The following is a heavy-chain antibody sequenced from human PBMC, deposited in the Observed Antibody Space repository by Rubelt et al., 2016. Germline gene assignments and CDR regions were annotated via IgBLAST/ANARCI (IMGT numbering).Heavy chain of an antibody. D-gene: IGHD3-3*01. Sequence: VENSGDSLKISCKGSGFRFTNFWIGWMRQLPGKGLEWMGVIYPGDSDTRYSPSFQGQVTISADKSISSAYLQWSSLKASDTAVYYCARLGPTIFGETYYYYGMDVWGQGTTVTVSS. CDR1: GFRFTNFW. V-gene: IGHV5-51*03. J-gene: IGHJ6*02. CDR3: ARLGPTIFGETYYYYGMDV. CDR2: IYPGDSDT.